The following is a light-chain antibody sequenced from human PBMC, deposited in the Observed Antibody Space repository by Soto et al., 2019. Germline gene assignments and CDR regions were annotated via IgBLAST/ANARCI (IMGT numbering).Light chain of an antibody. CDR2: DAS. V-gene: IGKV3-20*01. J-gene: IGKJ1*01. CDR1: QSVSSSY. Sequence: EHVLTQSPGTLSLSPEERATLSYRASQSVSSSYLAWYQQKPGQAPRLLIYDASSRVTGIPDRFSGSGSGTDFTLTISRLEPEDFAVYFCQQYGSSPRTFGQGTKVDIK. CDR3: QQYGSSPRT.